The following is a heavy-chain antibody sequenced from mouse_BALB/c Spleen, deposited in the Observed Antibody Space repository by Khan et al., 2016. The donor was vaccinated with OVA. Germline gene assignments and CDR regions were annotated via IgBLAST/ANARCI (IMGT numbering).Heavy chain of an antibody. Sequence: VQLQQSGAELARPGASVKMSCKASGYTFTSNTMHWVKQRPGQGLEWIGYINPRSSYTNYNQTFKDKATLTADKSSSTAYMQLSSLTSEDSAVYCCARRTTEYTMDYWGQGTSVTVSS. CDR3: ARRTTEYTMDY. V-gene: IGHV1-4*01. CDR2: INPRSSYT. J-gene: IGHJ4*01. D-gene: IGHD2-14*01. CDR1: GYTFTSNT.